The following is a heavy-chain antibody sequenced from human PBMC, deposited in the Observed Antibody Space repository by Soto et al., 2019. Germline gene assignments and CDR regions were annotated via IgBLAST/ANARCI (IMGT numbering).Heavy chain of an antibody. D-gene: IGHD3-3*01. CDR3: ARVAYYDLYYYYYGMDV. CDR1: GFTFSSYA. J-gene: IGHJ6*02. CDR2: ISGSGGST. Sequence: EVQLLESGGGLVQPGGSLRLSCAASGFTFSSYAMSWVRQAPGKGLEWVSAISGSGGSTYYADSVKGRFTISRDNAKNSLYLQMNSLRAEDTAVYYCARVAYYDLYYYYYGMDVWGQGTTVTVSS. V-gene: IGHV3-23*01.